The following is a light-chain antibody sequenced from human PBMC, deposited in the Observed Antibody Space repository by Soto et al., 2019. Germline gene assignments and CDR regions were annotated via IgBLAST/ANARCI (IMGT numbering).Light chain of an antibody. V-gene: IGKV3-11*01. CDR2: DAS. CDR1: QSVRTY. CDR3: QQRNTWPPIT. Sequence: EIVMTQAPGTLSLSPGGRATLSCRASQSVRTYLAWYQVKPGQAPRLLIYDASRRASGVPARFSGSGSGTDFTLTFSILEPEDFALYYCQQRNTWPPITFGQGTRLEI. J-gene: IGKJ5*01.